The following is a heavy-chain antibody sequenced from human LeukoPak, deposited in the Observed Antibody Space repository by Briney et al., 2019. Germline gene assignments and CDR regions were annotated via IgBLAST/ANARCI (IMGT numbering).Heavy chain of an antibody. Sequence: ASVKVSCKVSGYTPPELSIHWVGRAPGKGLRWLGGFDPEDGETIYAQKFQGRVTMTEDTSTDTAYMELSSLRSEDTAVYYCATPPYSSGWSPYYYFDYWGQGTLVTVSS. CDR3: ATPPYSSGWSPYYYFDY. V-gene: IGHV1-24*01. CDR1: GYTPPELS. CDR2: FDPEDGET. J-gene: IGHJ4*02. D-gene: IGHD6-19*01.